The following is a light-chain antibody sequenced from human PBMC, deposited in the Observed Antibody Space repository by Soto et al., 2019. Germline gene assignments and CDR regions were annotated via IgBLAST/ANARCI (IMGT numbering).Light chain of an antibody. CDR3: QQRTRWPRT. J-gene: IGKJ5*01. CDR1: QKLXSF. V-gene: IGKV3-11*01. Sequence: IVLTQSPATLSVSPGERVSLSCRASQKLXSFLTGYQHRPDQAPRPLIDDXSKRAAGGPDRISGDGSGTDYTLTISSLEPEAVSVYYCQQRTRWPRTFGQGTRLEIK. CDR2: DXS.